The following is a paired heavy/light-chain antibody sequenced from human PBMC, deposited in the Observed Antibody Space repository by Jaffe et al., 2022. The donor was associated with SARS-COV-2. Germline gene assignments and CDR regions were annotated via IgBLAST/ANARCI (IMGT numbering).Light chain of an antibody. CDR2: KTS. CDR1: QTISSW. V-gene: IGKV1-5*03. J-gene: IGKJ1*01. Sequence: DIQMTQSPSTLSASVGDRVTITCRASQTISSWLAWYQQKPGKAPKLLIYKTSTLESGVPSRFSGSGSGTEFTLTISSLQPDDFASYYCQQSNSFSWTFGQGTKVEIK. CDR3: QQSNSFSWT.
Heavy chain of an antibody. CDR1: GESISSSTYY. V-gene: IGHV4-39*01. CDR3: ARHSDYYDFLTGYYSQDAFDI. J-gene: IGHJ3*02. Sequence: QLQLQESGPGLVKPSETLSLTCIVSGESISSSTYYWGWIRQPPGKGLEWVGSIYYSGTTHYNPSLKSRVTISVDPSKNQFSLKLRSVTAADTAVYYCARHSDYYDFLTGYYSQDAFDIWGQGTMVTVSS. D-gene: IGHD3-9*01. CDR2: IYYSGTT.